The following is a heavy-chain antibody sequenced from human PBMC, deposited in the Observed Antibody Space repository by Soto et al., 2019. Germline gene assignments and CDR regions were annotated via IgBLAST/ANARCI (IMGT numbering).Heavy chain of an antibody. V-gene: IGHV4-34*01. CDR2: INHSGST. CDR1: GGSFSGYY. Sequence: SETLSLTCAVYGGSFSGYYWSWIRQPPGKGLEWIGEINHSGSTNYNPSLKSRVTISVDTSKNQFSLKLSSVTAADTAVYYCARGGPSTDCDIVVVPHWFDPWGQGTLVTVSS. D-gene: IGHD2-2*01. CDR3: ARGGPSTDCDIVVVPHWFDP. J-gene: IGHJ5*02.